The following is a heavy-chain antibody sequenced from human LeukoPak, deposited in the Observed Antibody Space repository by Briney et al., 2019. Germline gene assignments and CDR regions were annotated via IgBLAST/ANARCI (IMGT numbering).Heavy chain of an antibody. CDR2: INPSGGST. CDR3: ARDPGGDYAGNNGMDV. CDR1: GYTFTSYC. J-gene: IGHJ6*02. V-gene: IGHV1-46*01. D-gene: IGHD4-17*01. Sequence: GASVKVSCKASGYTFTSYCMHWVRQAPGQGLEWMGIINPSGGSTSYAQKFQGRVTMTRDTSTSTVYMELSSLRSEDTAVYYCARDPGGDYAGNNGMDVWGQGTTVTVSS.